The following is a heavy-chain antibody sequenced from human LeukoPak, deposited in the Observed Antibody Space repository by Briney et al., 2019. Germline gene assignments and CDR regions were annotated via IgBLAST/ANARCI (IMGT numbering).Heavy chain of an antibody. CDR2: IYYSGST. Sequence: PSETLSLTCTVSGGSISSSSYYWGWIRQPPGKGLEWIGSIYYSGSTYYNPSLKSRVTISVDTSKNQFSLKLSSVTAADTAVYYCARASPLYYYYYGMDVWGQGTTVTVSS. CDR1: GGSISSSSYY. CDR3: ARASPLYYYYYGMDV. V-gene: IGHV4-39*01. J-gene: IGHJ6*02.